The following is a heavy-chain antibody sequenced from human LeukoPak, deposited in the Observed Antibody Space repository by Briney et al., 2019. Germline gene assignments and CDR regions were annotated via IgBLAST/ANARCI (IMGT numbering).Heavy chain of an antibody. D-gene: IGHD5-18*01. Sequence: SETLSLTCGVYGGSFSGYYWSWIRQTPGKGLEWIGEINHRRSTNYSPSFKTRVTMSVDTSKNQISLMLNSVTAADTAVYYCARGSRGNSYGYHRDWGQGTLVTVSS. V-gene: IGHV4-34*01. CDR1: GGSFSGYY. J-gene: IGHJ4*02. CDR3: ARGSRGNSYGYHRD. CDR2: INHRRST.